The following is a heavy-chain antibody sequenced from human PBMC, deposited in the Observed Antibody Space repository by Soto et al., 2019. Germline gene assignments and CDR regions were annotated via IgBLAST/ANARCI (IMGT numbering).Heavy chain of an antibody. D-gene: IGHD6-19*01. J-gene: IGHJ3*02. CDR2: ISGTGGAT. CDR3: AKSRAVADAFDI. Sequence: WVRQAPGKGLEWVSAISGTGGATYYADSVKGRFTISRDNSENRLYLQMNSLRAEDTDLYNCAKSRAVADAFDIWGQGTMVTVSS. V-gene: IGHV3-23*01.